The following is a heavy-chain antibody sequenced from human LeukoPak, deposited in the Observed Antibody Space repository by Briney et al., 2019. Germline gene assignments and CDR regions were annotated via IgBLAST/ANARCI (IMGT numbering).Heavy chain of an antibody. D-gene: IGHD6-19*01. CDR2: IIPIFGTA. CDR1: GGTFSSYA. V-gene: IGHV1-69*13. J-gene: IGHJ6*04. Sequence: ASGKVSCKASGGTFSSYAISWVRQAPGQGLEWMGGIIPIFGTANYAQKFQGRVTITADESTSTAYMELSSLRSEDTAVYYCARDPIAVAGTRGEYYYYGMDVWGKGTTVTVSS. CDR3: ARDPIAVAGTRGEYYYYGMDV.